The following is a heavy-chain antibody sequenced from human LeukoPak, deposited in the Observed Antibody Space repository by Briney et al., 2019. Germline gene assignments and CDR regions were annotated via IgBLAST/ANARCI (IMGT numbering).Heavy chain of an antibody. CDR3: VGIGITEPRLEY. Sequence: SQTLSLTCAVSGDSIDNPTFYWSWIRQPAGKGLEWIGRVYSSGSTNYNPSLQSRLTISVDSSKNQFSLRLNSVTAADTAVYYCVGIGITEPRLEYWGPDTLGSVSS. CDR1: GDSIDNPTFY. CDR2: VYSSGST. J-gene: IGHJ4*02. V-gene: IGHV4-61*02. D-gene: IGHD3-10*01.